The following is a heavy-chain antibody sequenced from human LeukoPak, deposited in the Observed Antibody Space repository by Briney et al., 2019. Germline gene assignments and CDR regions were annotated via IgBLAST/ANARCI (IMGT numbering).Heavy chain of an antibody. CDR1: GGSFSGYY. J-gene: IGHJ5*02. D-gene: IGHD1-26*01. Sequence: SETPSLTCAVYGGSFSGYYWSWIRQPPGKGLEWIGEINHSGSTNYNPSLKSRVTISVDTSKNQFSLKLSSVTAADTAVYYCARAGYSGSYRSWWFDPWGQGTLVTVSS. V-gene: IGHV4-34*01. CDR2: INHSGST. CDR3: ARAGYSGSYRSWWFDP.